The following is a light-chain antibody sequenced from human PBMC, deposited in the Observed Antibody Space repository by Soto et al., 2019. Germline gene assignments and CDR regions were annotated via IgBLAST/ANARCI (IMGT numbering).Light chain of an antibody. J-gene: IGKJ1*01. V-gene: IGKV3D-15*01. CDR3: QQYDYWPRT. Sequence: EIVLTQSPGTLSLSPVERSTLSCMASQSVSSFLAWYQQRPGQAPSLLIYGASSRATGIPDRFSGSGSGTDFTLSISSLQSEDFAVYYCQQYDYWPRTFGQGTKVDIK. CDR2: GAS. CDR1: QSVSSF.